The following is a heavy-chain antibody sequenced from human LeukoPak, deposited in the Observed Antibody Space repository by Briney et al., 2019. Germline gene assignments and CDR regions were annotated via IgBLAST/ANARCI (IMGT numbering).Heavy chain of an antibody. D-gene: IGHD1-26*01. CDR3: AREPNRGGYYAPFDY. CDR2: IYFNGGT. J-gene: IGHJ4*02. CDR1: GGSISTYY. Sequence: PSETLSLTCTVSGGSISTYYWNWIRQPAGKRLEWIGRIYFNGGTNYNPSLKSRVTMPVDTSKNQFSLKVTSVTAADTAVYYCAREPNRGGYYAPFDYWGQGTLVTVSS. V-gene: IGHV4-4*07.